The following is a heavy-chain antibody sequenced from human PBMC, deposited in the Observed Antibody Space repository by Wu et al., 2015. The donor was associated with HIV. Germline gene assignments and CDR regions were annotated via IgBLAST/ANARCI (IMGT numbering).Heavy chain of an antibody. CDR3: ARDATPITTEFDY. Sequence: QVRLVQSGPEVKKPGASVRVSCGTSGYTFANFYIHWVRQAPGHGLEWMAWINPSGGATIYAEAFEGRVTVTTDTSMKTVYMELESLTSGDTAVYFCARDATPITTEFDYWGQGTLITVSS. J-gene: IGHJ4*02. CDR1: GYTFANFY. V-gene: IGHV1-2*02. CDR2: INPSGGAT. D-gene: IGHD4-11*01.